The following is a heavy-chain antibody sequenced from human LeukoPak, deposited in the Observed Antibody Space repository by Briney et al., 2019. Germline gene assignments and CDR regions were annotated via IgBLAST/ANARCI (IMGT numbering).Heavy chain of an antibody. D-gene: IGHD4-17*01. J-gene: IGHJ4*02. Sequence: SVTVSCKASGGTFSSYAISWVRQAPGQGLEWMGGIIPIFGTANYEQKFQGRVTITTDESTSTAYMELSSLRSEDTAVYYCARGRDYGDYAGGDYWGQGTLVTVSS. CDR3: ARGRDYGDYAGGDY. CDR2: IIPIFGTA. V-gene: IGHV1-69*05. CDR1: GGTFSSYA.